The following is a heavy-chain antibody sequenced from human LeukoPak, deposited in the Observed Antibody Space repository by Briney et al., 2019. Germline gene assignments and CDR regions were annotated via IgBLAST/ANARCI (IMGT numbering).Heavy chain of an antibody. CDR3: ARTPFLGYYGMDV. D-gene: IGHD3-3*01. V-gene: IGHV1-46*01. CDR2: INPSGGST. J-gene: IGHJ6*02. CDR1: GYTSTSYY. Sequence: ASVKVSCKASGYTSTSYYMHWVRQAPGQGLEWMGIINPSGGSTSYAQKFQGRVTMTRDTSTSTVYMELSSLRSEDTAVYYCARTPFLGYYGMDVWGQGTTVTVSS.